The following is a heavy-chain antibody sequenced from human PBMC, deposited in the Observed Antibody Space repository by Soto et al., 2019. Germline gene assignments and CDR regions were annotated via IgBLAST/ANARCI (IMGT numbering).Heavy chain of an antibody. Sequence: SVKVSCKASGGTFSSYTISWVRQAPGQGLEWMGRIIPILGIANYAQKFQGRVTITADKSTSTAYMELSSLRSEDTAVYYCARGYYGSGSYYKIESYYYYMDVWGKGTTVTVSS. V-gene: IGHV1-69*02. D-gene: IGHD3-10*01. CDR3: ARGYYGSGSYYKIESYYYYMDV. J-gene: IGHJ6*03. CDR2: IIPILGIA. CDR1: GGTFSSYT.